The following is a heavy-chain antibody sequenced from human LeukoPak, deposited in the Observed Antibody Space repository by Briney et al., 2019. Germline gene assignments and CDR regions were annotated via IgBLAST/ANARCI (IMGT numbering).Heavy chain of an antibody. V-gene: IGHV3-9*01. CDR2: ISWNSGSI. CDR3: AKEKSLAYYYDSSGSLDY. J-gene: IGHJ4*02. D-gene: IGHD3-22*01. CDR1: GFTFDDYA. Sequence: GRSLRLSCAASGFTFDDYAMHWVRQAPGKGLEWVSGISWNSGSIGYADSVKGRFTISRDNAKNSLYLQMNSLRAEDTALYYCAKEKSLAYYYDSSGSLDYWGQGTLVTVSS.